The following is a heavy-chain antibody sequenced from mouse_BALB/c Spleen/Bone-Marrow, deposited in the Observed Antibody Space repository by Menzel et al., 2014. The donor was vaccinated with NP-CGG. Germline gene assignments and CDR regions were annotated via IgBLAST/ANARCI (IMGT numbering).Heavy chain of an antibody. J-gene: IGHJ2*01. Sequence: EVQLVESGGGLVQPGGSLKLSCAASGFTFSSYTMSWVRQTPEKRLEWVAYISNGGGSTYYPDTVKGRFTTSRGNAKNTLYLQMSSLKSEDTAMYYCARQIYFPYFDYWGQGTTLTVSS. V-gene: IGHV5-12-2*01. D-gene: IGHD2-1*01. CDR1: GFTFSSYT. CDR3: ARQIYFPYFDY. CDR2: ISNGGGST.